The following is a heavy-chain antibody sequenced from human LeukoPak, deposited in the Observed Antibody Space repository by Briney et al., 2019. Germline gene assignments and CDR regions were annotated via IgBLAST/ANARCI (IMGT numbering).Heavy chain of an antibody. CDR1: GFTVSSNY. J-gene: IGHJ5*02. V-gene: IGHV3-53*01. D-gene: IGHD6-19*01. CDR2: IYSGGST. Sequence: GGSLRLSCAASGFTVSSNYMSWVRQAPGKGLEWVSVIYSGGSTYYADSVKGRFTISRDNSKNTLYLRMNSLRAEDTAVYYCARSPGAAVAGNNWFDPWGQGTLVTVSS. CDR3: ARSPGAAVAGNNWFDP.